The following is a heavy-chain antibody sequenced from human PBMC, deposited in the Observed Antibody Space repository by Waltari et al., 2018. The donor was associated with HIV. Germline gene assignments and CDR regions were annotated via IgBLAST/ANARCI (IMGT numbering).Heavy chain of an antibody. CDR2: IGGSGATI. D-gene: IGHD1-26*01. J-gene: IGHJ4*02. Sequence: EIQFLESGGGLVQPGGSLRLCCGAAGFIFYKQGMSWVRQAPGKGLEWGAAIGGSGATIYYADAVKGRFTVSRDNSKNTLYLQMHSLGVEDTAVYYCTKLTDSATTDWGQGTPVTVSS. CDR1: GFIFYKQG. CDR3: TKLTDSATTD. V-gene: IGHV3-23*01.